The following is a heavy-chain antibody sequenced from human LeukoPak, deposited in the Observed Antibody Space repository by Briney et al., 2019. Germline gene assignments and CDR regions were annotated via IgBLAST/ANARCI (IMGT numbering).Heavy chain of an antibody. CDR2: ISSSGSTI. V-gene: IGHV3-48*03. D-gene: IGHD3-22*01. J-gene: IGHJ4*02. CDR3: ATEYYDSSGYYFFDY. CDR1: GFTFSSYE. Sequence: PGGSLRLSCAASGFTFSSYEMNWVRQAPGKGLEWVSYISSSGSTIYYADSVKGRFTISRVNAKNSLYLQMNSLRAEDTAVYYCATEYYDSSGYYFFDYWGQGTLVTVSS.